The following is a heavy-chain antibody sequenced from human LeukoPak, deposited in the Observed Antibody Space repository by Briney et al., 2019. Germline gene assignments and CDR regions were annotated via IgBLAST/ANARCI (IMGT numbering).Heavy chain of an antibody. CDR3: ARGRVGLPGAYYYYMDV. CDR2: ISSNGGST. Sequence: PGGSLRLSCAASGFTFSSYAMHWVRQAPGKGLEYVSAISSNGGSTYYANSVKGRFTISRDNSKNTLYLQMGSLRAEDMAVYYCARGRVGLPGAYYYYMDVWGKGTTVTVSS. J-gene: IGHJ6*03. V-gene: IGHV3-64*01. CDR1: GFTFSSYA. D-gene: IGHD5-24*01.